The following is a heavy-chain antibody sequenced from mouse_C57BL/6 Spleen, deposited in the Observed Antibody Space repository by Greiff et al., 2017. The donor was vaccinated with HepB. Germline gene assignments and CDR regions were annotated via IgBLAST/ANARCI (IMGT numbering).Heavy chain of an antibody. CDR3: AIGGDYDGYAMDY. Sequence: EVQRVESGGGLVKPGGSLKLSCAASGFTFSSYAMSWVRQTPEKRMEWVATISDGGSYTYYPDNVKGRFTLSRDNSKNNLYLQMSHLKSEDTAMYYCAIGGDYDGYAMDYWGQGTSGTVSS. CDR1: GFTFSSYA. D-gene: IGHD2-4*01. J-gene: IGHJ4*01. CDR2: ISDGGSYT. V-gene: IGHV5-4*01.